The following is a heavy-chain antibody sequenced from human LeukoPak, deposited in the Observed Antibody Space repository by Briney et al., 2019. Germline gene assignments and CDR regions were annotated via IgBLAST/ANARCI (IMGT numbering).Heavy chain of an antibody. CDR1: GYSFTSYW. V-gene: IGHV5-51*01. CDR2: IYPGDSDT. CDR3: ASSNWGSGYYYYGMDV. D-gene: IGHD7-27*01. J-gene: IGHJ6*02. Sequence: GESLKISCKGSGYSFTSYWIGWVRQMPGKGLEWMGIIYPGDSDTRYSPSFQGHVTISADKSISTAYLQWSSLKASDTAMYYCASSNWGSGYYYYGMDVWGQGTTDTVSS.